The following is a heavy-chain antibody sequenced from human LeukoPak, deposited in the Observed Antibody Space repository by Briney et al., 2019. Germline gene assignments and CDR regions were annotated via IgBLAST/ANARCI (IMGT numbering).Heavy chain of an antibody. Sequence: PSETLSLTCTVSGGSVSSSSYYWGWIRQPPGKGLEWIGSIYYSGGTYCNPSLKSRVTISVDTSKNQFSLKLSSVTAADTAMYYCARDRPFGVWGQGTQVTVSS. J-gene: IGHJ4*02. CDR2: IYYSGGT. CDR1: GGSVSSSSYY. V-gene: IGHV4-39*07. D-gene: IGHD3-10*01. CDR3: ARDRPFGV.